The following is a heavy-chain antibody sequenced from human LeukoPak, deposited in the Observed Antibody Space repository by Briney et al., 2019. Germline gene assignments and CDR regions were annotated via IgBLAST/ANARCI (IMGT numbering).Heavy chain of an antibody. Sequence: SETLSLTCTVSGGSISSYYWGWIRQPPGKGLEWIGYIYYSGSTNYNPSLKSRVTISVDTSKNQFSLKLSSVTAADTAVYYCARDGDYDSSGYPDAFDIWGQGTMVTVSS. CDR2: IYYSGST. CDR1: GGSISSYY. V-gene: IGHV4-59*01. CDR3: ARDGDYDSSGYPDAFDI. J-gene: IGHJ3*02. D-gene: IGHD3-22*01.